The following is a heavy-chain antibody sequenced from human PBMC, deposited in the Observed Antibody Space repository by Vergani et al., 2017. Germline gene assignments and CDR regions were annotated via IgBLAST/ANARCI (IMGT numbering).Heavy chain of an antibody. CDR3: ARGRGDNWYFDL. Sequence: QVQMQESGPGLVKTSETLSLTCSASGAPFSYCCWSWPRQPPVKGLDGIGRFCPSGSTNYKPSLKIRVTISIDTSKNQFSLKLTPVTAADTAVYYFARGRGDNWYFDLWGRGTLVTVSS. V-gene: IGHV4-4*07. CDR2: FCPSGST. CDR1: GAPFSYCC. J-gene: IGHJ2*01. D-gene: IGHD3-10*01.